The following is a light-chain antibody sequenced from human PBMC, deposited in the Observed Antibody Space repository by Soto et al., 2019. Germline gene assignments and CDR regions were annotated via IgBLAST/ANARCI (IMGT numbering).Light chain of an antibody. CDR2: TIS. CDR1: QSLLHSNGYNY. Sequence: DIVMTQSPLSLPVTPGEPASISCRSSQSLLHSNGYNYLDWYLQKPGKAPKLLIYTISTLQSGVPSRFSGSGSGTEFTLTIRSLQPDDSATYYCQQYHSFPVTFGQGTKVDIK. V-gene: IGKV2-28*01. J-gene: IGKJ1*01. CDR3: QQYHSFPVT.